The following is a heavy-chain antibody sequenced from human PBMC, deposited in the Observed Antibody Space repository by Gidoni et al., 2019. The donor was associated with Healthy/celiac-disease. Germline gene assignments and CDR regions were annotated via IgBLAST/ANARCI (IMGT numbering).Heavy chain of an antibody. D-gene: IGHD4-17*01. CDR1: GFTFSSYA. CDR2: ISGSGGST. Sequence: EVQLVEPGGGWVQPGGSLRLPCAASGFTFSSYAMSWVRQAPGKGLAWVSAISGSGGSTYYADSVKGRFTISRDNSKNTLYLQMNSLRAEDTAVYYCAKEVDLRGRVDYFDYWGQGTLVTVSS. V-gene: IGHV3-23*04. CDR3: AKEVDLRGRVDYFDY. J-gene: IGHJ4*02.